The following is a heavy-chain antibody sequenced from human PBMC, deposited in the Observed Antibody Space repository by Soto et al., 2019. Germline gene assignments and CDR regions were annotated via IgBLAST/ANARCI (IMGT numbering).Heavy chain of an antibody. J-gene: IGHJ1*01. V-gene: IGHV1-46*01. CDR2: INPSGGST. Sequence: QVQLVQSGAEVKKPGASVKVSCKASGYTFTSYYMHWVRQAPGQGLEWMGIINPSGGSTSYAQKFKRRVSMTRDTSTSTVHMEVRSLRSEDRAGCYCAGGCSGGSCYESGYFQHWGQGTLVTVSS. D-gene: IGHD2-15*01. CDR1: GYTFTSYY. CDR3: AGGCSGGSCYESGYFQH.